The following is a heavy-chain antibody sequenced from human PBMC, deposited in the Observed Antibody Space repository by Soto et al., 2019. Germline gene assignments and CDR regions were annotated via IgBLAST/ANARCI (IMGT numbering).Heavy chain of an antibody. CDR2: INHSGST. V-gene: IGHV4-34*01. D-gene: IGHD3-10*01. CDR3: AHIPRPGLWFGELLSPEYNWFDP. J-gene: IGHJ5*02. CDR1: GGSFSGYY. Sequence: SETLSLTCAVYGGSFSGYYWSWIRQPPGKGLEWIGEINHSGSTNYSPSLKSRLTITKDTSKNQVVLTMTNMDPVDTATYYCAHIPRPGLWFGELLSPEYNWFDPWGQGTLVTVSS.